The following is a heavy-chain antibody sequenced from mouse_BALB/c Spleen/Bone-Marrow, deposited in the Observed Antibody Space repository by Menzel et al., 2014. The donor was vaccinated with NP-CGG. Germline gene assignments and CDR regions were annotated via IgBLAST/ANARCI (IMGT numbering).Heavy chain of an antibody. CDR1: GFTFNNYG. CDR2: INRNGGSS. J-gene: IGHJ2*01. Sequence: EVMLVESGGGLVQPGGSLKVSCAASGFTFNNYGMSWVRQTPDKRLELVATINRNGGSSYYPDSVKGRFTISRDNAKNPLYLQMSSLKSEDTAIYYCSRGNYGNYVDYFDYWGQGTTLTVSS. CDR3: SRGNYGNYVDYFDY. V-gene: IGHV5-6-3*01. D-gene: IGHD2-1*01.